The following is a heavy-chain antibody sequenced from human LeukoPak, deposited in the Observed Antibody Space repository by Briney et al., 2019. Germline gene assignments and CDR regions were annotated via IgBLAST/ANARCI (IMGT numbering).Heavy chain of an antibody. CDR1: GGSINSSSYY. D-gene: IGHD1-26*01. V-gene: IGHV4-61*01. Sequence: SETLSLTCTVSGGSINSSSYYWSWIRQPPGKGLEWIGYIYYSGSTNYNPSLKSRVTISVDTSKNQFSLKLSAVTAADTAVYYCARVRAEVGWFDPWGQGPLVTVSS. CDR2: IYYSGST. CDR3: ARVRAEVGWFDP. J-gene: IGHJ5*02.